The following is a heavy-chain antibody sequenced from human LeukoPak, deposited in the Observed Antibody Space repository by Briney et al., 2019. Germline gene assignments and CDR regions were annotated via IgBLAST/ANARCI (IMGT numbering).Heavy chain of an antibody. CDR2: IKQDESEK. D-gene: IGHD6-19*01. J-gene: IGHJ4*02. Sequence: GGSLRLSCAASGFTLSTFWMSWVRQAPGKGLEWVANIKQDESEKYYVDSVKGRFTISRDNSKNSLFLQMSSLRAEDTAVYYCARSVGWRDRFDYWGQGILVTVSS. CDR1: GFTLSTFW. CDR3: ARSVGWRDRFDY. V-gene: IGHV3-7*01.